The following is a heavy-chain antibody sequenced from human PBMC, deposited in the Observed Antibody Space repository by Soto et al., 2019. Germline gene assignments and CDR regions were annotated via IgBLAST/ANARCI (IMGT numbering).Heavy chain of an antibody. CDR2: ILYDGSNK. V-gene: IGHV3-30*18. CDR1: GFTFSYYG. J-gene: IGHJ3*02. D-gene: IGHD3-16*01. CDR3: AKGVLGRRLVGAFDI. Sequence: QVQLVESGGGVVQPGRSLRLSCAASGFTFSYYGMHWVRQAPGKGLQWVAAILYDGSNKDYADSVKGRFTISRDNLKNTLYLQLKSLRTEGTAVYYCAKGVLGRRLVGAFDIWGQGTMVTVSS.